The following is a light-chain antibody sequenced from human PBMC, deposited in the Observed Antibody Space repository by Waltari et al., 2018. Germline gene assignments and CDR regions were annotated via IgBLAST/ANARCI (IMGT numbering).Light chain of an antibody. V-gene: IGKV1-13*02. Sequence: AVQLTQSPSSLSPSVGDRVPITCRASQAISSALAWYPQKPGKAPNLLIYDASNLESGVPSRFSGSGSGTHFTLTISSLQPADFATYYCQQLHSYPVTFGGGTKVETK. CDR1: QAISSA. CDR3: QQLHSYPVT. CDR2: DAS. J-gene: IGKJ4*01.